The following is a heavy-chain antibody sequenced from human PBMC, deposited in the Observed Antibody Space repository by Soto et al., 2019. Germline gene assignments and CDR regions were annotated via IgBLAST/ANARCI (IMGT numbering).Heavy chain of an antibody. J-gene: IGHJ6*02. D-gene: IGHD3-10*01. CDR1: GGSFSGYY. V-gene: IGHV4-34*01. CDR2: INHSGST. Sequence: SETLSLTCAVYGGSFSGYYWSWIRQPPGKGLEWIGEINHSGSTNYNPSLKSRVTISVDTSKNQFSLKLSAVTAADTAVYYCARDDVPGRNYYGSGSYSRKNYYYYGMDVWGQGTTVTVSS. CDR3: ARDDVPGRNYYGSGSYSRKNYYYYGMDV.